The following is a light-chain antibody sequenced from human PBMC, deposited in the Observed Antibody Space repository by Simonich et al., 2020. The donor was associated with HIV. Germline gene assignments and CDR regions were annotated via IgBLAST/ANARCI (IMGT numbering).Light chain of an antibody. CDR2: LKSDGSH. CDR1: RGHSSYA. Sequence: QLVLTQSPSASASLGASVKLTCTLSRGHSSYAIAWHQQQPEKGPRYLMKLKSDGSHSKGDGIPDRFSGSSSGAERYLTISSLQSEDEADYYCQTWGTGIRVFGGGTKLTVL. J-gene: IGLJ3*02. V-gene: IGLV4-69*01. CDR3: QTWGTGIRV.